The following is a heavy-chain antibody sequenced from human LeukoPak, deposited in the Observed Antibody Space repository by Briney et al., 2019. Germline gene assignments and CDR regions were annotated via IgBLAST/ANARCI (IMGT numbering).Heavy chain of an antibody. CDR3: ARDSSGGYGFIDY. V-gene: IGHV4-31*03. Sequence: SETLSLTCTVSGGSISSGGYYWSWIRQPPGKGLEWIGYIYHSGNSYYNPSLKSRVIISVDTSKNQFSLKLNSVTAADTAVYYCARDSSGGYGFIDYWGQGSLVTVSS. J-gene: IGHJ4*02. CDR1: GGSISSGGYY. D-gene: IGHD5-12*01. CDR2: IYHSGNS.